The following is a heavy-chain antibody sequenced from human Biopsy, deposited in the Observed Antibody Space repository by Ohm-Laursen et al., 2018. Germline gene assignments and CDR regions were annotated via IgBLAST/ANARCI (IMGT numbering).Heavy chain of an antibody. D-gene: IGHD3-3*01. CDR3: ARQVDFWSGYVDY. J-gene: IGHJ4*02. Sequence: SGALSLTCTVSGGSISDSTYHWGWIRQSPGKGLEWIGNIYYSGNTDYSPSLKSRVTISEDTSNNQFSLKLRSVTAADTAVYYCARQVDFWSGYVDYWGRGSLVTVSS. CDR1: GGSISDSTYH. V-gene: IGHV4-39*01. CDR2: IYYSGNT.